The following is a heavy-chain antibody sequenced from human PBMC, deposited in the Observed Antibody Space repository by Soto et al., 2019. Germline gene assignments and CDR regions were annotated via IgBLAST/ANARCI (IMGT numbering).Heavy chain of an antibody. CDR2: ISGSGGST. V-gene: IGHV3-23*01. CDR1: GFTFSSYA. Sequence: SLRLSCAASGFTFSSYAMNWVHQAPGKGLEWVSAISGSGGSTYDADSVKGRFTISRDNSKNTLYLQMNSLRAEDTAVYYCAKDLNVPYYFDYWGQGTLVTHSS. CDR3: AKDLNVPYYFDY. J-gene: IGHJ4*01.